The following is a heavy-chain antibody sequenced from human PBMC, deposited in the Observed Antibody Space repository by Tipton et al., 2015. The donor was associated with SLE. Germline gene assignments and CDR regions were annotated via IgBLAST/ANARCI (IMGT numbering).Heavy chain of an antibody. CDR2: INHSGST. CDR3: ARGRGAVAGRRYFDL. D-gene: IGHD6-19*01. J-gene: IGHJ2*01. V-gene: IGHV4-34*01. CDR1: GGSFSGFY. Sequence: TLSLTCAVYGGSFSGFYWSWIGQPPGKGLEWNGEINHSGSTNYNPSLKGRVTISVDTSKNQFSLKVSSVTAADTAVYYCARGRGAVAGRRYFDLWGRGTLVTVSS.